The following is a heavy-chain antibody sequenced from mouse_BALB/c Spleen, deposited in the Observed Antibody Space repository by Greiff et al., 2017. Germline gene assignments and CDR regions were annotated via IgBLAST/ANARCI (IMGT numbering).Heavy chain of an antibody. Sequence: EVKLMESGGGLVKPGGSLKLSCAASGFTFSSYTMSWVRQTPEKRLEWVATISSGGSYTYYPDSVKGRFTISRDNAKNTLYLQMSSLKSEDTAMYYCTRDWDEYFDVWGAGTTVTVSS. CDR2: ISSGGSYT. J-gene: IGHJ1*01. CDR3: TRDWDEYFDV. CDR1: GFTFSSYT. D-gene: IGHD4-1*01. V-gene: IGHV5-6-4*01.